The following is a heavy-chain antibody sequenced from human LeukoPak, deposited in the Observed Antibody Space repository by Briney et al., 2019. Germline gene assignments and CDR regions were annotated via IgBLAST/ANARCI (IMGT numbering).Heavy chain of an antibody. CDR3: ARVLNYYDSSGYYFSY. CDR1: GFTFSSYA. J-gene: IGHJ4*02. V-gene: IGHV3-30-3*01. CDR2: ISYDGSNE. Sequence: PGGSLRLSCTASGFTFSSYAMHWVRQAPRKGLEWVAVISYDGSNEYYADSVKGRFTISRDNSKNTLYLQMNSLRVEDTAVYYCARVLNYYDSSGYYFSYWGQGTLVTVSS. D-gene: IGHD3-22*01.